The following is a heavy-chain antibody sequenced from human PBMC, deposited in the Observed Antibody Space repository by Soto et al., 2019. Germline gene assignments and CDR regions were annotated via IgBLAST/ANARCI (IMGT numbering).Heavy chain of an antibody. J-gene: IGHJ3*02. V-gene: IGHV1-18*01. CDR3: ARGLHYYDISDYYPGGIDI. Sequence: GASVKVSCKASGCTFSSYAISWVRQAPGQGLEWMGWIIAFNGTTNYAQKLQGRVTMTTGTSTSTAYMELRSLRSEDTAVYYCARGLHYYDISDYYPGGIDIWGQGTMVTVSS. CDR1: GCTFSSYA. D-gene: IGHD3-22*01. CDR2: IIAFNGTT.